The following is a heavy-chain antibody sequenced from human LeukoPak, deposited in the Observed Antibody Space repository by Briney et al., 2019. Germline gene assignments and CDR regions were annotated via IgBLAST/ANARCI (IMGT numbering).Heavy chain of an antibody. CDR2: INHSGST. CDR1: GGSFSGYY. V-gene: IGHV4-34*01. J-gene: IGHJ4*02. D-gene: IGHD4-23*01. Sequence: SETLSLTCAVYGGSFSGYYWSWIRQPPGKGLEWIGEINHSGSTNYNPSLKSRVTISVDTSKNQFSLKLSSVTAADTAVYYCARGRVLRWRLGYYFDYWGQGTLVTVSS. CDR3: ARGRVLRWRLGYYFDY.